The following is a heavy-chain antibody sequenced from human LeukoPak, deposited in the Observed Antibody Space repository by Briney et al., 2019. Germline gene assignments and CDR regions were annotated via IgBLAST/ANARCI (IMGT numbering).Heavy chain of an antibody. D-gene: IGHD3-22*01. CDR1: GFTFSSYA. J-gene: IGHJ4*02. Sequence: GGSLRLSCAASGFTFSSYAMSWVRQAPGKGLEWVSALSARGGSTYYADSVKGRFTISRDNSKNTLYLQMNSLRAEDTAVYYCAKDLTSGYFDPFDYWGQGTLVTV. CDR2: LSARGGST. CDR3: AKDLTSGYFDPFDY. V-gene: IGHV3-23*01.